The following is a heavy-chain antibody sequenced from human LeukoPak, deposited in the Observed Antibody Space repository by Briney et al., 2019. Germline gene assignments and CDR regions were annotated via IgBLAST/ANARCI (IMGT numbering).Heavy chain of an antibody. CDR2: IYHGGST. CDR1: GYSISSGYY. Sequence: SETLSLTCTVSGYSISSGYYWGWSRQPPGRGLECRGIIYHGGSTYYNPSLNRRATIAVDTSRNQFSLKLSSVTAADTAVYYCARIYSTSNSRDYQYYFDYWGQGPLVPVSS. V-gene: IGHV4-38-2*02. J-gene: IGHJ4*02. CDR3: ARIYSTSNSRDYQYYFDY. D-gene: IGHD4-17*01.